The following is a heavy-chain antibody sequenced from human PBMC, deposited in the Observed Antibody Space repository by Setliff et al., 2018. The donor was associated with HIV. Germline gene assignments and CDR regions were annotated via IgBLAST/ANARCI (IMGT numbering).Heavy chain of an antibody. J-gene: IGHJ5*02. D-gene: IGHD1-1*01. V-gene: IGHV4-59*12. CDR1: GDSIRNDY. CDR3: AREIRWLGTSYSRGVS. Sequence: PSETLSLTCTVSGDSIRNDYWTWIRQPPEKGLEWIASISYSGDTNYNPSLMGRVTMSLDVSKNQISLKLTSVTAADTALYYCAREIRWLGTSYSRGVSWGQGTLVTVSS. CDR2: ISYSGDT.